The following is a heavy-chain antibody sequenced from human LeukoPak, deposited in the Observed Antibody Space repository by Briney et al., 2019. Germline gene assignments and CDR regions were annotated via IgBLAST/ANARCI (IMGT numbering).Heavy chain of an antibody. V-gene: IGHV3-48*03. CDR2: ISASGISI. Sequence: PGGSLRLSCAAAGLTFDSYDMYWVRQSPGKGPEWVSYISASGISIKYADSVKGRFTISRDNAKNLVYLQMDGLRAEDTAVYYCVPPAAGLHRTISTEYFQHWGQGTPVIVSS. CDR3: VPPAAGLHRTISTEYFQH. J-gene: IGHJ1*01. D-gene: IGHD6-13*01. CDR1: GLTFDSYD.